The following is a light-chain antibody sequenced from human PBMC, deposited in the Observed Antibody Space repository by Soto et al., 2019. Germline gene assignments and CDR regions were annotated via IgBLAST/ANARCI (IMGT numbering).Light chain of an antibody. V-gene: IGKV1-5*01. Sequence: DIQMTQSPSTLSASVGDRVTITCRARQSISSWLAWYQQKPGKAPKLLIYDASILESGVPSRFSGSGSGTEFTLTISSLQPDDFPTYYCQQYNSYRTFGQATKVDIK. CDR2: DAS. CDR3: QQYNSYRT. J-gene: IGKJ1*01. CDR1: QSISSW.